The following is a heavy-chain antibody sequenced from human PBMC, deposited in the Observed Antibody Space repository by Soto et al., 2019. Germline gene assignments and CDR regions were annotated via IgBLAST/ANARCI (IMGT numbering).Heavy chain of an antibody. Sequence: PGESRKISCQGTGYRFSSSWIGWVRQKPGKGLEWMGIIYPGDSGTRYSPSFQGQVTISADKSISTAYLQWSSLKASDTAMYYCARLITMVRGVINVFPYGMDVWGQGTTVTVSS. CDR3: ARLITMVRGVINVFPYGMDV. CDR2: IYPGDSGT. J-gene: IGHJ6*02. V-gene: IGHV5-51*01. CDR1: GYRFSSSW. D-gene: IGHD3-10*01.